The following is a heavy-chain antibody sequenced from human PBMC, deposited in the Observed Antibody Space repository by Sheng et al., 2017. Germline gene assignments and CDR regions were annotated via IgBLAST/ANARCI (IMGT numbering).Heavy chain of an antibody. D-gene: IGHD4-17*01. V-gene: IGHV3-30*04. J-gene: IGHJ4*02. Sequence: VQLVESGGGLVQPGGSLRLSCAASGFTFSSYAMHWVRQAPGKGLEWVAVISYDGIDKYYADSVRGRFTISRDNSKNTLYLQVNSLTAEDTAVYYCARDLSGTTLIDYWGQGTLVTVSS. CDR2: ISYDGIDK. CDR1: GFTFSSYA. CDR3: ARDLSGTTLIDY.